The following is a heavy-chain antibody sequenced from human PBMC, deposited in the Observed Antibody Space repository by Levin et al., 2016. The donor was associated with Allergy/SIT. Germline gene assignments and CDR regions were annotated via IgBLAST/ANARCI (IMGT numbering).Heavy chain of an antibody. V-gene: IGHV1-69*01. CDR2: IIPIFGTA. Sequence: WVRQAPGQGLEWMGGIIPIFGTANYAQKFQGRVTITADESTSTAYMELSSLRSEDTAVYYCARDGPSTVTTGMGMDVWGQGTTVTVSS. CDR3: ARDGPSTVTTGMGMDV. J-gene: IGHJ6*02. D-gene: IGHD4-17*01.